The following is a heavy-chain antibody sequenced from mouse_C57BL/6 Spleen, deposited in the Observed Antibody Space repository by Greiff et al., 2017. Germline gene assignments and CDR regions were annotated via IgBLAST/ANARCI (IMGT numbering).Heavy chain of an antibody. J-gene: IGHJ4*01. CDR3: ARDGYYVLYYAMDY. D-gene: IGHD2-3*01. CDR2: ISYDGSN. Sequence: EVKLMESGPGLVKPSQSLSLTCSVTGYSITSGYYWNWIRQFPGNKLEWMGYISYDGSNNYNPSLKNRISITRDTSKNQFFLKLNSVTTEDTATYYCARDGYYVLYYAMDYWGQGTSVTVSS. CDR1: GYSITSGYY. V-gene: IGHV3-6*01.